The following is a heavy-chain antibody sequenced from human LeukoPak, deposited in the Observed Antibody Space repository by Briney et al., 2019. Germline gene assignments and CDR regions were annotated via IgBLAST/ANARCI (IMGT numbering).Heavy chain of an antibody. D-gene: IGHD3/OR15-3a*01. CDR3: ARDVVGPNRWVYGMDV. V-gene: IGHV3-53*01. Sequence: GGSLRLSCAASGFNVSSNHMPWVRQAPGKGLEWVSVIYSGGSTYYADSVKGRFTISRDNSKNTLYLQINSLRAEDTAVYYCARDVVGPNRWVYGMDVWGQGTTVTVSS. CDR2: IYSGGST. J-gene: IGHJ6*02. CDR1: GFNVSSNH.